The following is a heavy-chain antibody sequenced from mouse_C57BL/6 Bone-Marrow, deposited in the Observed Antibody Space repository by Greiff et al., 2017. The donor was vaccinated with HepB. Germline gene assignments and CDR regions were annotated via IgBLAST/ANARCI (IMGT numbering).Heavy chain of an antibody. J-gene: IGHJ2*01. CDR1: GYSITSGYD. Sequence: EVKLEESGPGMVKPSQSLSLTCTVTGYSITSGYDWHWIRHFPGNKLEWMGYISYSGSTNYTPSLKSRISITHDPSKNHFFLKLNSVTTEDTATYYCARCGYYFDYWGQGTTLTVSS. V-gene: IGHV3-1*01. D-gene: IGHD1-1*02. CDR2: ISYSGST. CDR3: ARCGYYFDY.